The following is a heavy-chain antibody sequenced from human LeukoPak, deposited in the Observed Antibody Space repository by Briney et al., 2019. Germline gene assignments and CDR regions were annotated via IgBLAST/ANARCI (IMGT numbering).Heavy chain of an antibody. CDR2: IYYSGST. CDR1: GGSISSSSYY. J-gene: IGHJ6*03. Sequence: SETLSLTCTVSGGSISSSSYYWGWIRQPPGNGLEWIGSIYYSGSTYYNPSLKSRVTISVDTSKNQFSLKLSSVTAADTAVYFCARQLYVSGSYYAPMDVWGKGTTVTISS. CDR3: ARQLYVSGSYYAPMDV. V-gene: IGHV4-39*01. D-gene: IGHD3-10*01.